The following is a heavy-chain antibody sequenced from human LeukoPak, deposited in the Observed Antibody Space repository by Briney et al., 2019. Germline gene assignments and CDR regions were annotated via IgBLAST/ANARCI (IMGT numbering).Heavy chain of an antibody. CDR1: GFSFNKEW. V-gene: IGHV3-15*01. J-gene: IGHJ3*02. CDR3: TTVAHIVVVTAIQDAFDI. Sequence: GGSLRLSCAASGFSFNKEWVSWVRQAPGKGLEWIGHIKTTADGGATDYVAPVKGRFAISRDDSKNTVYLQMNNLKTEDTAVYYCTTVAHIVVVTAIQDAFDIWGQGTMVTVSS. D-gene: IGHD2-21*02. CDR2: IKTTADGGAT.